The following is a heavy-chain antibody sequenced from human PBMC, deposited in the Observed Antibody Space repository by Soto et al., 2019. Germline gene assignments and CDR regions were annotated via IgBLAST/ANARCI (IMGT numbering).Heavy chain of an antibody. J-gene: IGHJ4*02. D-gene: IGHD5-18*01. CDR3: AKYNGYYVAHYPFDY. CDR2: ISGSGGST. CDR1: GFTFRSYA. Sequence: EVQLLESGGGLVQPGGSLRLSCAASGFTFRSYAMSWVRQAPGKGLEWVSAISGSGGSTYYADSVKGRFTISRDNSNNTLYLQMTRLRAEDTAVYYCAKYNGYYVAHYPFDYWGQGTLVTVSS. V-gene: IGHV3-23*01.